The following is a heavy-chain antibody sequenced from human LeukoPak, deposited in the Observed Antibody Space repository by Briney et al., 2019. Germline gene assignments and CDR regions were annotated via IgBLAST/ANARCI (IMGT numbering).Heavy chain of an antibody. CDR3: ARGIRYFDWLLHYYFDY. V-gene: IGHV3-7*01. D-gene: IGHD3-9*01. Sequence: GGSLRLSCAASGFTFSSYSMNWVRQAPGKGLEWVANIKQDGSEKYYVDSVKGRFTISRDNAKNSLYLQMNSLRAEDTAVYYCARGIRYFDWLLHYYFDYWGQGTLVTVSS. J-gene: IGHJ4*02. CDR2: IKQDGSEK. CDR1: GFTFSSYS.